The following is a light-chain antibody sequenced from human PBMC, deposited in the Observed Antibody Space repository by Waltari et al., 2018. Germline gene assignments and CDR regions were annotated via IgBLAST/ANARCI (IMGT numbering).Light chain of an antibody. V-gene: IGLV2-14*01. CDR3: SSYTSSSTYV. J-gene: IGLJ1*01. CDR1: SSDGGCYYY. CDR2: DVS. Sequence: QSALTQPASVAASPGQSITISSTGTSSDGGCYYYFSWYQQYPGKAPKLMISDVSNRPSGVSTRFSGSKSGNTASLTISGLHAEDEADYYCSSYTSSSTYVFGTGTKFTVL.